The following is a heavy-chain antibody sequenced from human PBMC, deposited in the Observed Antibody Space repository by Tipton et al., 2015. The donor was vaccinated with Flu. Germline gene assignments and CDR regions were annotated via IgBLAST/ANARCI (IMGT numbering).Heavy chain of an antibody. CDR2: NSAYNGNT. V-gene: IGHV1-18*01. CDR1: GYTFTSYG. J-gene: IGHJ4*02. D-gene: IGHD1-20*01. Sequence: QMQLVQSGAEVKKPGASVKDSCKASGYTFTSYGISWVRQAPGQGLEWMGWNSAYNGNTNYAQKLQGRVTMTTDTSTSTAYMELRGLRFDDTAVYYFARVVIGITGTSAVCYWGQGTLVTVSS. CDR3: ARVVIGITGTSAVCY.